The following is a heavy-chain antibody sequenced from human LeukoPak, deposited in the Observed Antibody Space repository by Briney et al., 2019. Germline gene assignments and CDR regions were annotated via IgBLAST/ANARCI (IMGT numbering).Heavy chain of an antibody. Sequence: GGSLRLSCAASGFTVSSNYMSWVRQAPGKGLEWVSVIYSGGSTYYADSVKGRFTISRDNSKNTLYLQMNSLRAEDTAVYYCAREFFGGSYGDYWGQGTLVTVSS. V-gene: IGHV3-53*01. J-gene: IGHJ4*02. CDR3: AREFFGGSYGDY. CDR1: GFTVSSNY. D-gene: IGHD1-26*01. CDR2: IYSGGST.